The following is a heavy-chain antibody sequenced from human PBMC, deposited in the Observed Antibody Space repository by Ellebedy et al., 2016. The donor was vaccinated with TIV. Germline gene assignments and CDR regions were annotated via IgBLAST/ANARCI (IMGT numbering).Heavy chain of an antibody. CDR1: GDSINSSHW. CDR2: IFHLGTT. Sequence: MPSETLSLTCAISGDSINSSHWWSWVRQTPGKGLEWIGEIFHLGTTNYNPSLKSRVTISVDTSKNQFSLKLSSVTAADTAVYYCARAPGSSSGWYFPGDYWGQGTLVTVSS. CDR3: ARAPGSSSGWYFPGDY. J-gene: IGHJ4*02. V-gene: IGHV4-4*02. D-gene: IGHD6-19*01.